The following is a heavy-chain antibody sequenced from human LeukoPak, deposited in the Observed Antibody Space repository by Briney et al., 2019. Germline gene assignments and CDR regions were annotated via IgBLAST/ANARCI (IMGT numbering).Heavy chain of an antibody. V-gene: IGHV4-39*07. J-gene: IGHJ6*03. Sequence: SETLSLTCTVSGGSISSSSYYWGWIRQPPGKGLEWIGSIYYSGSTYYNPSLKSRVTISVDTSKNQLSLKLSSVTAADTAVYYCARDGQSGGDWTSYYYYYMDVWGKGTTVTVSS. CDR2: IYYSGST. CDR1: GGSISSSSYY. CDR3: ARDGQSGGDWTSYYYYYMDV. D-gene: IGHD2-21*02.